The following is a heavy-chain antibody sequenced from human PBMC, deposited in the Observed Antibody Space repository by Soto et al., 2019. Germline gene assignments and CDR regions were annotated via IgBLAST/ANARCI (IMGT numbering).Heavy chain of an antibody. J-gene: IGHJ4*02. CDR3: ARVGGSSFNY. Sequence: SETLSLTCTVSGGSVSGGSFYWSWIRQPPGKGLEWIGYIYYSGSTNYNPSLKSRVTISVDTSKNQFSLKLNSVTAADTAVYYCARVGGSSFNYWRQGTLVTVSS. CDR1: GGSVSGGSFY. V-gene: IGHV4-61*01. D-gene: IGHD6-6*01. CDR2: IYYSGST.